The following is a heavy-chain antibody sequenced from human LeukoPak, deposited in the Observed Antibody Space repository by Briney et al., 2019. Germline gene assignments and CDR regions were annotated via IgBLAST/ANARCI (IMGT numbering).Heavy chain of an antibody. D-gene: IGHD2-2*01. CDR1: GFTFSSYG. V-gene: IGHV3-30*18. Sequence: GGSLRLSCAASGFTFSSYGMHWVRQAPGKGLEWVAVISYDGSNKYYADSVKGRFTISRDNSKNTLYLQMNSLRAEDTAAYYCAKSGIVVVPAATGGNYFDYWGQGTLVTVSS. CDR2: ISYDGSNK. CDR3: AKSGIVVVPAATGGNYFDY. J-gene: IGHJ4*02.